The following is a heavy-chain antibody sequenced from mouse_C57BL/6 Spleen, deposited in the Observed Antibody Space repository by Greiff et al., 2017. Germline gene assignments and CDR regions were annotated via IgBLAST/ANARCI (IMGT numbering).Heavy chain of an antibody. CDR1: GYSFTSYY. D-gene: IGHD1-1*01. Sequence: QVQLQQSGPELVKPGASVKISCKASGYSFTSYYITWVKQRPGQGLEWIGWIYPGSGNTKYNEKFKGKATLTADIASSTAYMQLRSLTSKDSAVYYGARGEDYDWYGDVWGTGTTVTVSS. CDR3: ARGEDYDWYGDV. CDR2: IYPGSGNT. V-gene: IGHV1-66*01. J-gene: IGHJ1*03.